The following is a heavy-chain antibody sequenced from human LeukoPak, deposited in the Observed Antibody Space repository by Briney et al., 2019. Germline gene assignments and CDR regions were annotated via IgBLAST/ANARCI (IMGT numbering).Heavy chain of an antibody. CDR3: VRDRAGGAYHYDSSGYYY. Sequence: GGSLRLSCAASGFTFSDYSMNWVRQAPGKGLEWVSYISSSTSTIYYADSVRGRFTISRDNAKNSLYLQMNSLRAEDTAVYYCVRDRAGGAYHYDSSGYYYWGQGTLVTVSS. CDR2: ISSSTSTI. J-gene: IGHJ4*02. V-gene: IGHV3-48*01. D-gene: IGHD3-22*01. CDR1: GFTFSDYS.